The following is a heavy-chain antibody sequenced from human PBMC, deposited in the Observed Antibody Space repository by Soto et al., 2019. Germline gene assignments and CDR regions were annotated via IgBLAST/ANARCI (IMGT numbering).Heavy chain of an antibody. V-gene: IGHV3-21*01. CDR2: ISSSSSYI. CDR3: ARGEYYYGSGSCYFDY. Sequence: EVQLVESGGGLVKPGGSLRLSCAASGFTFSSYSMNWVRQAPGKGLEWVSSISSSSSYIYYADSVKGRFTISRDNAKNSLYLQMNSLRAEDTAVYYCARGEYYYGSGSCYFDYWGQGTLVTVSS. CDR1: GFTFSSYS. J-gene: IGHJ4*02. D-gene: IGHD3-10*01.